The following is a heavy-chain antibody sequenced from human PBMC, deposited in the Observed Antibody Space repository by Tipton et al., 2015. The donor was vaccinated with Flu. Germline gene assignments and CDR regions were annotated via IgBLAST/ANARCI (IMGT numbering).Heavy chain of an antibody. Sequence: TLSLTCTISGGSIGKYYWSWIRQPPGKGLEWIGYVYYTGSTNYSPSLKSRVTMSLDTSKNQFSLKLSSVTAADTAVYFCARALYSSNWYGSVWLDPWGQGTQVTVSS. CDR3: ARALYSSNWYGSVWLDP. CDR2: VYYTGST. J-gene: IGHJ5*02. CDR1: GGSIGKYY. D-gene: IGHD6-13*01. V-gene: IGHV4-59*01.